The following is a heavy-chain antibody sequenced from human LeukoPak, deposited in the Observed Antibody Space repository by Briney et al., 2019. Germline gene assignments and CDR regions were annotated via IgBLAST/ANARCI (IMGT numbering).Heavy chain of an antibody. V-gene: IGHV1-18*01. Sequence: ASVKVSCKASGYTFTSYGISWVRQAPGQGLEWMGWISAYNGNTNYAQKLQGRVTMTTDTSTSTAYMELRSLRSDDTAVYYCARYYYGSGDYYFDYWGQGTLVTVSS. J-gene: IGHJ4*02. CDR1: GYTFTSYG. CDR3: ARYYYGSGDYYFDY. CDR2: ISAYNGNT. D-gene: IGHD3-10*01.